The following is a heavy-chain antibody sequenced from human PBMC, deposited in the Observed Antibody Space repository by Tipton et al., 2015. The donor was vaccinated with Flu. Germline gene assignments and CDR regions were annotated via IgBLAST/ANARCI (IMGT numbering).Heavy chain of an antibody. D-gene: IGHD3-10*01. CDR1: GGSISSGGYY. V-gene: IGHV4-31*03. Sequence: TLSLTCTVSGGSISSGGYYWSWIRQPPGKGLEWIGYIYYSGSTYYNPALKSRVTISVDTSKNQFSLTLSSVTAADTAVYYCGSRPSGITMVRGESDFDSWGQGTLVTVSS. CDR3: GSRPSGITMVRGESDFDS. CDR2: IYYSGST. J-gene: IGHJ4*02.